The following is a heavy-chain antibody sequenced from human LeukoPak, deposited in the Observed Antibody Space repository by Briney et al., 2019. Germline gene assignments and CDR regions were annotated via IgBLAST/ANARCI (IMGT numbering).Heavy chain of an antibody. V-gene: IGHV4-59*01. J-gene: IGHJ4*02. Sequence: SETLSLTCTVSGGSISSYYRSWIRQPPGKGLEWIGYIYYSGSTNYNPSLKSRVTISVDTSKNQFSLKLSSVTAADTAVYYCARVGIAAADALFDYWGQGTLVTVSS. D-gene: IGHD6-13*01. CDR3: ARVGIAAADALFDY. CDR1: GGSISSYY. CDR2: IYYSGST.